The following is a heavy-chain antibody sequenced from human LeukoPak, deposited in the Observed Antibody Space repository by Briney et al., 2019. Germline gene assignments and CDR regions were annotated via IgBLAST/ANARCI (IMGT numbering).Heavy chain of an antibody. V-gene: IGHV3-33*01. CDR1: GFTFSTYG. Sequence: PGRSLRLSCAASGFTFSTYGMHWVRQAPGKGLEWVALIWNDGSNKYYADSVKGRFTISRDNAKNSLYLQMNSLRAEDTAVYYCARLPTAMVMGFDYWGQGTLVTVSS. D-gene: IGHD5-18*01. CDR2: IWNDGSNK. CDR3: ARLPTAMVMGFDY. J-gene: IGHJ4*02.